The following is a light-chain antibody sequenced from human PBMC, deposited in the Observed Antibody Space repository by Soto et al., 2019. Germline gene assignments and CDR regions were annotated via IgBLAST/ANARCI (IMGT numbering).Light chain of an antibody. CDR2: KAS. CDR1: QSISSW. CDR3: QQYDLYPWT. J-gene: IGKJ1*01. Sequence: DIQMTQSPSTLSASVGDRVTITCRASQSISSWLAWYQQKPGKAPKLLFYKASSLETGVPSRFSGSGSGTEFTLTISGLQPDDFATYYCQQYDLYPWTFGQGTKVGI. V-gene: IGKV1-5*03.